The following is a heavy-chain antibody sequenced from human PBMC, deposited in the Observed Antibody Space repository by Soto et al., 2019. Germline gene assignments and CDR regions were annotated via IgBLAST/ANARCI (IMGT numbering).Heavy chain of an antibody. CDR3: AKAPSVVVAATPDV. CDR1: GFTFSSYA. D-gene: IGHD2-15*01. Sequence: GGSLRLSCAASGFTFSSYAMSWVRQAPGKGLEWVSAISGSGGSTYYADSVKGRFTISRDNSKNTLYLQMNSLRAEDTAVYYCAKAPSVVVAATPDVWGKGTTVTVSS. V-gene: IGHV3-23*01. CDR2: ISGSGGST. J-gene: IGHJ6*04.